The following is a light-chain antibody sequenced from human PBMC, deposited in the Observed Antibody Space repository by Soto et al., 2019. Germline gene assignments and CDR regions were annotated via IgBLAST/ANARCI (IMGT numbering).Light chain of an antibody. V-gene: IGKV3-20*01. CDR2: GAS. J-gene: IGKJ1*01. Sequence: EIVMTQSPATLSVSPGERATLSCRAGQSVSSNLAWYQQKPGQAPRLLIYGASSRATGIPDRFSGSGSGTDFTLTISRLEPEDFAVYYCQQYGSSWTFGQGTKVDIK. CDR3: QQYGSSWT. CDR1: QSVSSN.